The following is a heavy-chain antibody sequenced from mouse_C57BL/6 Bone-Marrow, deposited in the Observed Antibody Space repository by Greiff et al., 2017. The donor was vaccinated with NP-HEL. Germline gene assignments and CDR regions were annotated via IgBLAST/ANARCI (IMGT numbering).Heavy chain of an antibody. Sequence: EVKLVESGGGLVQPGESLKLSCESNEYEFPSHDMSWVRKTPEKRLELVAAINSDGGSTYYPDTMERRFIISRDNTKKTLYLQMSSLRSEDTALYYCARHGYYGNSFYAMDYWGQGTSVTVSS. D-gene: IGHD2-1*01. CDR1: EYEFPSHD. CDR3: ARHGYYGNSFYAMDY. CDR2: INSDGGST. J-gene: IGHJ4*01. V-gene: IGHV5-2*01.